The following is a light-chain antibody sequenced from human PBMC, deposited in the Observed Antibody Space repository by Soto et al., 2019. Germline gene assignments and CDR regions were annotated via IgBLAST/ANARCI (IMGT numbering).Light chain of an antibody. CDR1: SSDVGGYNF. V-gene: IGLV2-8*01. Sequence: QSALTQPPSASGSPGQSVTISCTGTSSDVGGYNFVSWYQQHPGKAPRLIIYEVTKRPSGVPDRFSASKSGTTASLTVSGLQADDEADYYCSSYGGSNNFWVFGGGTKLTVL. J-gene: IGLJ3*02. CDR2: EVT. CDR3: SSYGGSNNFWV.